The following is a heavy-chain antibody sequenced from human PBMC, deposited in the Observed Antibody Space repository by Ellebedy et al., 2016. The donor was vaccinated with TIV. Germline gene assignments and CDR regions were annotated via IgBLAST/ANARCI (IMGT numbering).Heavy chain of an antibody. V-gene: IGHV4-39*07. D-gene: IGHD3-22*01. Sequence: SETLSLTCSVSGGSISSYYWNWIRQPPGKGLECIGGIYYSGSTYLNPSLKSRLTISVDRSKNQFSLKLSSVTAADTAVYYCAIEVYYDSSPSYFDYWGQGALVTVSS. CDR2: IYYSGST. CDR3: AIEVYYDSSPSYFDY. J-gene: IGHJ4*02. CDR1: GGSISSYY.